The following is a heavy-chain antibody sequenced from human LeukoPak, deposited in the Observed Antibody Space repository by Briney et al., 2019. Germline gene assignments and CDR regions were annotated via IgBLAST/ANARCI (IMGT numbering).Heavy chain of an antibody. J-gene: IGHJ4*02. CDR1: GYTLSSYS. CDR2: ISSSSSYI. Sequence: PGGSLRLSCAASGYTLSSYSKNCAPHARGKGLEWVLSISSSSSYIYYADTVKGRFTMYRDNAKISLYLKMNSLRAEDTAVYYCARVSQRVHYPFDYWGQGTLVTVSS. V-gene: IGHV3-21*01. D-gene: IGHD2-2*01. CDR3: ARVSQRVHYPFDY.